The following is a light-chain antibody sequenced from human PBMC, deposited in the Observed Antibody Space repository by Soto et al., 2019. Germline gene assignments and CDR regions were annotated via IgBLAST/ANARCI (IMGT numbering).Light chain of an antibody. CDR3: SSYTSSTTVV. CDR1: SSDVGGYNY. V-gene: IGLV2-14*01. Sequence: QSALTQPASVSGSPGQSITISCTGTSSDVGGYNYVSWYQQHPGKAPKLMIYDVSNRPSGVSNRFSGSKSGNTASLTISGLQAEDEADYYCSSYTSSTTVVFGGGTKPIVL. CDR2: DVS. J-gene: IGLJ2*01.